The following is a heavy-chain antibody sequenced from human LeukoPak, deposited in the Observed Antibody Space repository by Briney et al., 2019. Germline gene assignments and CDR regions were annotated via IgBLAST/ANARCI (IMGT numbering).Heavy chain of an antibody. CDR3: ARGKNTAMVMNY. V-gene: IGHV4-38-2*02. Sequence: SETLSLTCTVSGYSISSGYYWGWIRQPPGKGLEWIGSIYHSGNTYYNPSLKSRVTISVDTSKNQFSLKLSSVTAADTAVYYCARGKNTAMVMNYWGQGTLVTVSS. CDR1: GYSISSGYY. J-gene: IGHJ4*02. D-gene: IGHD5-18*01. CDR2: IYHSGNT.